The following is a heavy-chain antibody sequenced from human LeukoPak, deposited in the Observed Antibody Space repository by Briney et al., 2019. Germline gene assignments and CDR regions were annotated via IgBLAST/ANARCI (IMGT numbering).Heavy chain of an antibody. CDR2: IYTSGST. CDR1: GGSISSYY. V-gene: IGHV4-4*07. Sequence: SENLSLTCTVSGGSISSYYWSWIRQPAGKGLEWIGRIYTSGSTNYNPSLKSRVTMSVDTSKNQFSLKLSSVTAADTAVYYCARERYSSGWYVWFDPWGQGTLVTVSS. J-gene: IGHJ5*02. D-gene: IGHD6-19*01. CDR3: ARERYSSGWYVWFDP.